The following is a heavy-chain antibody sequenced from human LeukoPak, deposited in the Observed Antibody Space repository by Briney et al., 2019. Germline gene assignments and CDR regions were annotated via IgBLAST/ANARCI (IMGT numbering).Heavy chain of an antibody. V-gene: IGHV3-21*01. D-gene: IGHD3-10*01. Sequence: GGSLRLCCAASGLTFSSYIMNWVRQAPGKGLEWVSSISSSSSYIYYADSVKGRFTISRDNAKNSLYLQMNSLRAEDTAVYYCARARLGWFGETTTIYYYYGMDVWGKGTTVTVSS. CDR3: ARARLGWFGETTTIYYYYGMDV. CDR2: ISSSSSYI. CDR1: GLTFSSYI. J-gene: IGHJ6*04.